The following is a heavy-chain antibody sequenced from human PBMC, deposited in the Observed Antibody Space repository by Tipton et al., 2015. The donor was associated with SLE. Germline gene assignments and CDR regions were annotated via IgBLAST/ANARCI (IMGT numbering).Heavy chain of an antibody. J-gene: IGHJ4*02. CDR2: IYGDGSDT. D-gene: IGHD1-14*01. V-gene: IGHV3-74*01. CDR1: GFTFSNFW. CDR3: ARTMTGGYFDY. Sequence: GSLRLSCVVSGFTFSNFWVHWVRQAPGKGLVWVSRIYGDGSDTTYADSVKGRFTISRDNAKNTLYLQMNSLRAEDTAVYYCARTMTGGYFDYWGQGTLVTVSS.